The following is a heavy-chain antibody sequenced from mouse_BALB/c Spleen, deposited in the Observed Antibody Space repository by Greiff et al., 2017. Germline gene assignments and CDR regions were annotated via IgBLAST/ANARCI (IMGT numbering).Heavy chain of an antibody. J-gene: IGHJ3*01. Sequence: VHLVESGPGLVAPSQSLSITCTVSGFSLSRYSVHWVRQPPGKGLEWLGMIWGGGSTDYNSALKSRLSISKDNSKSQVFLKMNSLQTDDTAMYYCASTVVATTPFAYWGQGTLVTVSA. CDR3: ASTVVATTPFAY. V-gene: IGHV2-6-4*01. CDR2: IWGGGST. D-gene: IGHD1-1*01. CDR1: GFSLSRYS.